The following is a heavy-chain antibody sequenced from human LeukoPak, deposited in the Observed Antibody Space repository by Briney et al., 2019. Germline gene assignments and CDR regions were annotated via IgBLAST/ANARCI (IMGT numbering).Heavy chain of an antibody. V-gene: IGHV3-30*18. Sequence: PGRSLRLSCAASGFTFSSYGMHWVRQAPGKGLGWVTVILYDGINKYYADSVKGRFTISKDNSNNALYLQMNSLRAEDTAVYYCAKDGPYYFDYWGQGTLVTVSS. J-gene: IGHJ4*02. CDR1: GFTFSSYG. CDR2: ILYDGINK. CDR3: AKDGPYYFDY.